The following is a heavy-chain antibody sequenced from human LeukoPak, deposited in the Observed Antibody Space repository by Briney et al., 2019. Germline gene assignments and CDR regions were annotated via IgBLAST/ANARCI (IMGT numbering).Heavy chain of an antibody. D-gene: IGHD2-21*01. CDR2: IFSTGTT. CDR1: GGSINNNY. Sequence: SETLSLTCTVSGGSINNNYWSWIRQPPGKGLEYIGYIFSTGTTDYNPSLRSRLTISVDMSKNQFSLKLTSVTPADTAVYYCARERLFPGLYFDYWGQGTLVTVSS. V-gene: IGHV4-59*01. CDR3: ARERLFPGLYFDY. J-gene: IGHJ4*02.